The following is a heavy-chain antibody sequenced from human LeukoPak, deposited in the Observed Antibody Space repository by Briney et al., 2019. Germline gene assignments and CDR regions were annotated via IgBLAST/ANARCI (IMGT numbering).Heavy chain of an antibody. D-gene: IGHD5-12*01. V-gene: IGHV1-69*05. Sequence: SVKVSCKASGGTFSSYAISWVRQAPGQGLEWMGRIVPIFGTANYAQKFQGRVTITTDESTSTAYMELSSLRSEDTAVYYCASSPGYSGYGSYFDYWGQGTLVTVSS. CDR3: ASSPGYSGYGSYFDY. CDR1: GGTFSSYA. J-gene: IGHJ4*02. CDR2: IVPIFGTA.